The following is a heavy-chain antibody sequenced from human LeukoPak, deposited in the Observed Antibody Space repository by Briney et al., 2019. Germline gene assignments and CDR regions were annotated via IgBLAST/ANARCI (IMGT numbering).Heavy chain of an antibody. CDR1: GGSFSSYG. V-gene: IGHV1-69*05. J-gene: IGHJ6*03. Sequence: GASVKVSCRASGGSFSSYGISWVRQAPGQGLEWMGRIIPIFGTTNYAQKFQGRVTITTDESTSTAYMELSSLRSEDTAVYYCARNGRDYYYYYMDVWGKGTTVTVSS. CDR2: IIPIFGTT. CDR3: ARNGRDYYYYYMDV.